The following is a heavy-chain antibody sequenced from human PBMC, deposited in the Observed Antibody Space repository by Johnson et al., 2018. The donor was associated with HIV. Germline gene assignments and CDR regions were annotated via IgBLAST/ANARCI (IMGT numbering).Heavy chain of an antibody. D-gene: IGHD3-22*01. J-gene: IGHJ3*02. V-gene: IGHV3-20*04. CDR1: GFTFDDYG. CDR3: ARGVYYYDSSGYQSAFDI. Sequence: VQLVESGGGVVRPGGSLRLSCAASGFTFDDYGMSWVRQAPGKGLQWVSGIHWNGGSTGYADSVKGRFTISRDNAKNSLYLQMNSLRAADTALYYCARGVYYYDSSGYQSAFDIWGQGTMVTVSS. CDR2: IHWNGGST.